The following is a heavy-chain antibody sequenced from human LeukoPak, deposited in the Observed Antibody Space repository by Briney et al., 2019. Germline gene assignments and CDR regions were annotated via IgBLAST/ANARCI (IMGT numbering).Heavy chain of an antibody. D-gene: IGHD3-3*01. CDR2: ISYDGSNK. CDR3: AKGDRNYDFWSCYYGD. J-gene: IGHJ4*02. CDR1: GFTFSSYG. V-gene: IGHV3-30*18. Sequence: GGSVPLPCAASGFTFSSYGMHWVRQAPGKGLEWVAVISYDGSNKYYADSVKGRFTISRDNSKNTLYLQMNSLRAEDTAVYYCAKGDRNYDFWSCYYGDLVQGTLVTASS.